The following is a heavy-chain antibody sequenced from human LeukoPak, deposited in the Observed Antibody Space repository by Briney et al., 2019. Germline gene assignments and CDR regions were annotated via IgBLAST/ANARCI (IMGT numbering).Heavy chain of an antibody. CDR1: EFTLSSYS. CDR2: ISGSGGST. J-gene: IGHJ4*02. V-gene: IGHV3-23*01. CDR3: AKDRDYGDFTYFDY. D-gene: IGHD4-17*01. Sequence: GGSLRLSCAAFEFTLSSYSMSWVRQAPGKGLEWVSAISGSGGSTYYADSVKGRFTISRDNSKNTLYLQMNSLRAEDTAVYYCAKDRDYGDFTYFDYWGQGTLVTVSS.